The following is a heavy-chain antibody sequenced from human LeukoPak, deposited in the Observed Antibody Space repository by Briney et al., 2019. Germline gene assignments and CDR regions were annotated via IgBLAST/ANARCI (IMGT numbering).Heavy chain of an antibody. CDR1: GDSISTYF. CDR2: IWPSGTT. J-gene: IGHJ4*02. CDR3: ARESKTYDGSGFYHDS. D-gene: IGHD4-23*01. Sequence: PSETLSLTCTVSGDSISTYFWSWIRQPAGKGLEWIGRIWPSGTTDHNPSLKSRVTMSLDTSKSQFSLNLWSVTAADTAVYYCARESKTYDGSGFYHDSWGQGSLVTASS. V-gene: IGHV4-4*07.